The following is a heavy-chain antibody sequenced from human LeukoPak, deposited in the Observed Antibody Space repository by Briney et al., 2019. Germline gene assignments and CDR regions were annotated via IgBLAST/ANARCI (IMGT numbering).Heavy chain of an antibody. Sequence: ASVKVSCKAFGYFFTSFGINWVRQAPGQGLEWMGWISGYNGDTKYAQKSQGRVTMTTDTSTSTAYMEMRSLRSDDAAVYFCARGTWEAAARPYSFDTWGQGTLVTVSS. J-gene: IGHJ5*02. CDR3: ARGTWEAAARPYSFDT. V-gene: IGHV1-18*01. D-gene: IGHD1-26*01. CDR1: GYFFTSFG. CDR2: ISGYNGDT.